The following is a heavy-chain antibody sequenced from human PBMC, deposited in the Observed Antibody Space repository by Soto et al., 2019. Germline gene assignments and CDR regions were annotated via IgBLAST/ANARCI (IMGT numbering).Heavy chain of an antibody. CDR2: ISYDGSNK. D-gene: IGHD2-15*01. Sequence: QVQLVESGGGVVQPGRSLRLSCAASGFTFSSYGMHWVRQAPGKGLEWVAVISYDGSNKYYADSVKGRFTISRDNSKNTLYLQMNSLRAEDTAVYYCAKDPYRYCSGGSCYSPGCWGQGTLFTVSS. J-gene: IGHJ4*02. CDR3: AKDPYRYCSGGSCYSPGC. CDR1: GFTFSSYG. V-gene: IGHV3-30*18.